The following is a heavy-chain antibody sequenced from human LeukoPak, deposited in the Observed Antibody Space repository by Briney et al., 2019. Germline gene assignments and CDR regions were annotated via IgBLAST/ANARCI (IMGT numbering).Heavy chain of an antibody. J-gene: IGHJ4*02. CDR2: IPSNRVTA. CDR3: ARGQEFDDGVFDS. CDR1: GFTFRTYA. Sequence: GGSLRLSCAASGFTFRTYAMTWVRQAPGKGLEWVSTIPSNRVTAYNAVSVKGRFTINRDNSKNTVYLQMNSLRVEDTAIYYCARGQEFDDGVFDSWGQGTLVTVSS. V-gene: IGHV3-23*01. D-gene: IGHD1-1*01.